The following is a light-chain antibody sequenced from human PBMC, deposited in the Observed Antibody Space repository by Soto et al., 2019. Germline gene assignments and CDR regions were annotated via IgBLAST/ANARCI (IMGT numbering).Light chain of an antibody. CDR1: QSVSSSY. CDR3: QQYGSSPPKYT. J-gene: IGKJ2*01. V-gene: IGKV3-20*01. CDR2: GAS. Sequence: EIVLTQSPGTLSLSPGERATLSCRASQSVSSSYLAWYQQKPGQDPRLLIYGASSRATGIPDRFSGSGSGTDFTFTIIRLEPEDFAVYYCQQYGSSPPKYTFGQGTKLEIK.